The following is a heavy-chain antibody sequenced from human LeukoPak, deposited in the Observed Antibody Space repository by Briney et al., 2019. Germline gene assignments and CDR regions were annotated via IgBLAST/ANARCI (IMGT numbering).Heavy chain of an antibody. D-gene: IGHD6-13*01. CDR2: IYSGGST. CDR1: GFTVSSNY. J-gene: IGHJ5*02. V-gene: IGHV3-66*01. Sequence: PGGSLRLSCAASGFTVSSNYMSWVRQAPGKGLEWVSVIYSGGSTYYADSVKGRFTISRDNSKNTLYLQMNSLRAEDTAVYYCARVPGQQLVIDPRGQGTLVTVSS. CDR3: ARVPGQQLVIDP.